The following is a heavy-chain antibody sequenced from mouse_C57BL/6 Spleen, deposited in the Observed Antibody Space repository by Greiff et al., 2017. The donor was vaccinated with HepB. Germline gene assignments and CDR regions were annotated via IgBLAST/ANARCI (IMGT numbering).Heavy chain of an antibody. CDR3: ARNYGNYEGFAY. J-gene: IGHJ3*01. D-gene: IGHD2-1*01. CDR2: ISSGSSTI. Sequence: DVKLVESGGGLVKPGGSLKLSCAASGFTFSDYGMHWVRQAPEKGLEWVAYISSGSSTIYYADTVKGRFTISRDNAKNTLFLQMTSLRSEDTAMYYCARNYGNYEGFAYWGQGTLVTASA. V-gene: IGHV5-17*01. CDR1: GFTFSDYG.